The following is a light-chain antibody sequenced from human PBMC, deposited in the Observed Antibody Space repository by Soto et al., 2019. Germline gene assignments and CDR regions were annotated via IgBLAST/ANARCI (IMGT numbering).Light chain of an antibody. CDR3: QEYHSYPYT. CDR1: QSISNW. J-gene: IGKJ2*01. CDR2: DAS. Sequence: PSTLSASVGDRVTITCRASQSISNWLAWYQQKAGKVPKLLIYDASTLASGVPSRFSGSGSGTEFTLTISSLQPDDFATFYCQEYHSYPYTFGQGTKVDIK. V-gene: IGKV1-5*01.